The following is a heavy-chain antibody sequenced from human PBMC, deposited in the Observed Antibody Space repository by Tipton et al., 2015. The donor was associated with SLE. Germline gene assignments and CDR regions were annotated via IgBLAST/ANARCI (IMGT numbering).Heavy chain of an antibody. V-gene: IGHV4-34*01. CDR1: GGSFSDYY. Sequence: TLSLTCVVYGGSFSDYYWSWIRQSPGKGLEWIGEINHSGSTNYNPSLKSRVTISVDASKIQFSLKLSSVTAAATAVYYCARGGTRYCSSTSCFTGYYYYYMDVWGKGTTVTVSS. CDR3: ARGGTRYCSSTSCFTGYYYYYMDV. D-gene: IGHD2-2*01. J-gene: IGHJ6*03. CDR2: INHSGST.